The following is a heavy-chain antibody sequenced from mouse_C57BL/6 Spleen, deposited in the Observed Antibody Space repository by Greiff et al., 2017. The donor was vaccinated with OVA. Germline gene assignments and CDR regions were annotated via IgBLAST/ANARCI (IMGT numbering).Heavy chain of an antibody. V-gene: IGHV1-53*01. CDR2: INPSNGGT. J-gene: IGHJ4*01. CDR3: ARSGYDRDYYAMDY. D-gene: IGHD2-2*01. CDR1: GYTFTSYW. Sequence: QVHVKQPGTELVKPGASVKLSCKASGYTFTSYWMHWVKQRPGQGLEWIGNINPSNGGTNYNEKFKSKATLTVDKSSSTAYMQLSSLTSEDSAVYYCARSGYDRDYYAMDYWGQGTSVTVSS.